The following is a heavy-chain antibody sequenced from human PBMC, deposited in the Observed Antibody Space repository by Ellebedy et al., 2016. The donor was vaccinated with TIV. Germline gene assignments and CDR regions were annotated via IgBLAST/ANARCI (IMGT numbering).Heavy chain of an antibody. CDR1: GLTFSRYG. Sequence: GESLKISCAVSGLTFSRYGMHWVRQAPGKGLEWVAVIWYDGGIKYYADSVRGRFTISRDNSKNTLSLQMNGLRADDTALYYCATTGGASGNFHYWGQGTLVTVSS. J-gene: IGHJ4*02. CDR3: ATTGGASGNFHY. V-gene: IGHV3-33*01. D-gene: IGHD3-10*01. CDR2: IWYDGGIK.